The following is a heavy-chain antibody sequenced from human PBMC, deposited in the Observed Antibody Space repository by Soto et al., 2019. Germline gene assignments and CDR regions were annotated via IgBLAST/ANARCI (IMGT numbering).Heavy chain of an antibody. Sequence: PGGSLRLSCVASGFTFSSYWMSWVRQAPGKGLEWVANIKQDGSEKYYVDSVKGRFTISRDNAKNSLYLQMNSLRAEDTDVYYCARVLGSGADSGYYGMDVWGQGTTVTVSS. D-gene: IGHD2-15*01. V-gene: IGHV3-7*01. CDR1: GFTFSSYW. CDR3: ARVLGSGADSGYYGMDV. CDR2: IKQDGSEK. J-gene: IGHJ6*02.